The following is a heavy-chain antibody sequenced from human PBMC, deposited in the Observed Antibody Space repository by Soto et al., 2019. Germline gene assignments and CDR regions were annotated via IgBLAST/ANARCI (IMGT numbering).Heavy chain of an antibody. CDR3: ARVKVPAAILGAFDL. CDR1: GYTFSTYG. J-gene: IGHJ3*01. D-gene: IGHD2-2*01. CDR2: INPWKGDT. V-gene: IGHV1-18*01. Sequence: QVQLVQSGAEMKKPGASVKVSCKASGYTFSTYGITWVRQAPGQGLDWMGWINPWKGDTNSEARFQDRVTMTTDTSTRTAYMELRRLRSDDTAAYYCARVKVPAAILGAFDLWGQGTLVTVSS.